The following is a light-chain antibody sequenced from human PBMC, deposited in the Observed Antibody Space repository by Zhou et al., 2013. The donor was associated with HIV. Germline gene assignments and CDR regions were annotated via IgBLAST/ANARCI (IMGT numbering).Light chain of an antibody. CDR3: EAWDDSLSGSYV. V-gene: IGLV1-44*01. CDR2: RNN. Sequence: QSMLTQPPSASGTPGQRVTISCSGSSSNIGSNTVNWYQQLPGTAPKLLIYRNNQRPSGVPDRFSGSKSGTSASLAISGLQSEDEADYYCEAWDDSLSGSYVFGTGTKVTVL. J-gene: IGLJ1*01. CDR1: SSNIGSNT.